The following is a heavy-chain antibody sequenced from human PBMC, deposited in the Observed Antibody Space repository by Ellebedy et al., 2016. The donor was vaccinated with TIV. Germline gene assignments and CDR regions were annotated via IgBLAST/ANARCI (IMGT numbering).Heavy chain of an antibody. CDR1: GGSISNSDYY. CDR2: IYYSGSA. V-gene: IGHV4-39*07. J-gene: IGHJ5*02. Sequence: MPSETLSLTCTVPGGSISNSDYYWNWIRQPPGKGLEWIGSIYYSGSAYYNPSLKSPVTVSVDTSKKQFSLNLSSVTAADTAVYYCARDPALPRGRLDTWGQGTLVTVSS. CDR3: ARDPALPRGRLDT.